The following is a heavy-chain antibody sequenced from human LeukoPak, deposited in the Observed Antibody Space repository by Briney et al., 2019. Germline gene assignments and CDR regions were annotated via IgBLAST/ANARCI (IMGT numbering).Heavy chain of an antibody. CDR1: GFTFSSYA. CDR3: AKSSFIAVAGTSAFDI. V-gene: IGHV3-23*01. D-gene: IGHD6-19*01. CDR2: ISGGGGST. Sequence: PGGSLRLSCAASGFTFSSYAMSWVRQAPGKGLEWVSAISGGGGSTYYADSVKGRFTISRDNSKNTLYLQMNSLRAEDTAVYYCAKSSFIAVAGTSAFDIWGQGTMVTVSS. J-gene: IGHJ3*02.